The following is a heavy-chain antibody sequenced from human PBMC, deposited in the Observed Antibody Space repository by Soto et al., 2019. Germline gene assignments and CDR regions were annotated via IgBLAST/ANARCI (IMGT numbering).Heavy chain of an antibody. CDR2: ISGSGGST. D-gene: IGHD6-19*01. V-gene: IGHV3-23*01. Sequence: EVQQLESGGGLVQPGGSLRLSCAASGFTFSSYGMSWVRQAPGKGLEWVSAISGSGGSTYNADSVKGRFTISRDNSKNTLYLQMNSLRDADTAVYYCAKNEGYSSGWYLDWGQGTLVTVSS. CDR1: GFTFSSYG. J-gene: IGHJ4*02. CDR3: AKNEGYSSGWYLD.